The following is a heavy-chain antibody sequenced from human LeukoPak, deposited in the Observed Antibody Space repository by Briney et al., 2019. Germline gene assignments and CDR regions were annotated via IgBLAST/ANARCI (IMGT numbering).Heavy chain of an antibody. CDR3: ARRYYDSSGYYYFDY. V-gene: IGHV4-59*01. CDR2: IYYSGST. CDR1: GGSISSYY. J-gene: IGHJ4*02. Sequence: SETLSLTCTVSGGSISSYYWSWIRQPPGKGLEWIGYIYYSGSTNYNPSLKGRVTISIDASKNQFSLKLSSVTAADTAVYYCARRYYDSSGYYYFDYWGQGTLVTVSS. D-gene: IGHD3-22*01.